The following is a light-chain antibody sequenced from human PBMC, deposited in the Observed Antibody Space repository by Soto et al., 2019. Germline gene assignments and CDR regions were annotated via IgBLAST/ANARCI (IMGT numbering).Light chain of an antibody. Sequence: EIVLTQSPGTLSLSPGERATLSCRASQSVSSSYLAWYQQKPGQAPRLLIYRTSNRATGIPDRFSGSGSGTDFTLTISRLEPEDFAVYYCQQRNVWPPITFGQGTRLEIK. V-gene: IGKV3D-20*02. CDR1: QSVSSSY. CDR3: QQRNVWPPIT. CDR2: RTS. J-gene: IGKJ5*01.